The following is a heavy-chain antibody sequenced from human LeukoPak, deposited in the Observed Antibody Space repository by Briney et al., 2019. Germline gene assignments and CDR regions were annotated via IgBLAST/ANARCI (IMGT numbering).Heavy chain of an antibody. J-gene: IGHJ4*02. CDR2: IKEDGSER. CDR1: GFTFSTYW. CDR3: ARDSSGYQ. Sequence: GGSLRLSCAASGFTFSTYWMSWVRQAPGKGLEWVANIKEDGSERYYGDSVKGRFTISRDNAKNSLYLEMNSLRVEDTAVYYCARDSSGYQWGQGTLVTVSS. V-gene: IGHV3-7*01. D-gene: IGHD3-22*01.